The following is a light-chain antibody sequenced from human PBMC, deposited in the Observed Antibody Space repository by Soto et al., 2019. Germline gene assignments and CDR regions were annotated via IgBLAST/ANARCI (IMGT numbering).Light chain of an antibody. CDR1: ISNIGAGYD. CDR3: QSYDSSLSGWV. V-gene: IGLV1-40*01. CDR2: GNS. Sequence: QSVLTQPPSVSGAPGQRVTISCTGSISNIGAGYDVHWYQHLPGTAPKLLIYGNSNRPSGVPDRFSGSKSGTSASLAITGLQAEDESDYYCQSYDSSLSGWVFGGGTKLTVL. J-gene: IGLJ3*02.